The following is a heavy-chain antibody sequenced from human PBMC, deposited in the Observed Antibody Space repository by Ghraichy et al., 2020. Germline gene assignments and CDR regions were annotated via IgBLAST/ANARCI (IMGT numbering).Heavy chain of an antibody. CDR2: MNPNNGNT. Sequence: ASVKVSCKSSRYTFSTYDTHWLRQDTVQGLEWMGWMNPNNGNTGYAQKFQGRVTMTRNTSTNTASMELSSLTSEDTAVYYCSRLGFTYWYFDLWGRGTLVTVSS. CDR3: SRLGFTYWYFDL. CDR1: RYTFSTYD. V-gene: IGHV1-8*01. D-gene: IGHD1-26*01. J-gene: IGHJ2*01.